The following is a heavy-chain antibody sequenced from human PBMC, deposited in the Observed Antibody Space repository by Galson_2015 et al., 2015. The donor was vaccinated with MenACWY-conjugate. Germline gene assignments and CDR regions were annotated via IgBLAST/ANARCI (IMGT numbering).Heavy chain of an antibody. CDR1: GFTVSSNF. CDR3: TREDNWAFPH. D-gene: IGHD1-1*01. V-gene: IGHV3-53*01. J-gene: IGHJ4*02. CDR2: IYWDGNT. Sequence: SLRLSCAASGFTVSSNFMNWLRQAPGKGPEWVADIYWDGNTYYADSVRGRFTISRDNPKNTLYLQMNGLRVEDTAVYYCTREDNWAFPHWGPGTLVTLSS.